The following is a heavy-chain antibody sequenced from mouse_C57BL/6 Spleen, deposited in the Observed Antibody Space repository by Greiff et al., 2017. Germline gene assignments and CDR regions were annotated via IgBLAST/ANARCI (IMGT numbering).Heavy chain of an antibody. CDR2: IYPRSGNT. V-gene: IGHV1-81*01. CDR3: ARSSVITTGDAMDY. Sequence: VQLQQSGAELARPGASVKLSCKASGYTFTSYGISWVKQRTGQGLEWIGEIYPRSGNTYYNEKSKGKATLTADKSSSTAYMELRSLTSEDSAVYFCARSSVITTGDAMDYWGQGTSVTVSS. J-gene: IGHJ4*01. D-gene: IGHD1-1*01. CDR1: GYTFTSYG.